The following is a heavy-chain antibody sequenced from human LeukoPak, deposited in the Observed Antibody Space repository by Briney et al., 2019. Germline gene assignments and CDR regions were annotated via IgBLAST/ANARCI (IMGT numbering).Heavy chain of an antibody. V-gene: IGHV3-30*03. D-gene: IGHD4-17*01. CDR2: ISYDGSKK. CDR3: ARDDTAVTTTLDS. Sequence: GGSLSLSCVASGITFSDFGMHWVRQAPGKGLEWLAVISYDGSKKEYADSVRGRFTISKDNSKNTVSLQMNSLRADDTAVYYCARDDTAVTTTLDSWGQGTLVAVSS. J-gene: IGHJ4*02. CDR1: GITFSDFG.